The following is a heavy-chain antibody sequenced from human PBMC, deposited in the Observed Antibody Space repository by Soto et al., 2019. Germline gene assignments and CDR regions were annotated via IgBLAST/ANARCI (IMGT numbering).Heavy chain of an antibody. Sequence: ASVKVSCKASGGTFSSYAISWVRQAPGQGLEWMGGIIPIFGTANYAQKFQGRVTITADESTSTAYMELSSLRSEDTAVYYCARDWPGGSSGSAHDAFDIWGQGTMVTVSS. CDR2: IIPIFGTA. V-gene: IGHV1-69*13. D-gene: IGHD3-22*01. CDR3: ARDWPGGSSGSAHDAFDI. CDR1: GGTFSSYA. J-gene: IGHJ3*02.